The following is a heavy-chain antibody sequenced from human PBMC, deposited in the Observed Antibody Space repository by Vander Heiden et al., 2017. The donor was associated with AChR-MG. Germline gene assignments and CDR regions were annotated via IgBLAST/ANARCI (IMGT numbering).Heavy chain of an antibody. V-gene: IGHV3-23*01. CDR2: ISGSGGST. CDR3: AKVSKSMWIQLWIDY. Sequence: EVQLLESGGGLVQPGGSLRLSCAASGFTFSGYAMSGVRQAPGKGLWWVSAISGSGGSTYYADSVKGRFTISRDNSKNTLYLQMNSLRAEDTAVYYCAKVSKSMWIQLWIDYWGQGTLVTVSS. J-gene: IGHJ4*02. D-gene: IGHD5-18*01. CDR1: GFTFSGYA.